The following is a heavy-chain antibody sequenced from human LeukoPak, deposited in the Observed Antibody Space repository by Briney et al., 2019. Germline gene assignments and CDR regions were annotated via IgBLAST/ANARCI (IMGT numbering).Heavy chain of an antibody. CDR3: ARLEIPGQLRNPFDI. V-gene: IGHV5-51*01. Sequence: GESLKISCKGSGYSFTSYWIGWVRQMPGKGLEWMGIIYPGDSDTRYSPSFQGQVTISADKSISTAYLQWSSLKASDTAMYYCARLEIPGQLRNPFDIWGQGTMVTVSS. J-gene: IGHJ3*02. CDR1: GYSFTSYW. CDR2: IYPGDSDT. D-gene: IGHD2-2*01.